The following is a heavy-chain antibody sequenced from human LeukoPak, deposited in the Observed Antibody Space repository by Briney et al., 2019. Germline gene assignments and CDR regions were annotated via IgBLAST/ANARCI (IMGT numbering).Heavy chain of an antibody. CDR1: GFTFSSYS. CDR3: ARDLTVTTVGYFDS. Sequence: PGGSLRLSCAASGFTFSSYSMTWVRQAPGKGLEWVATIQQDGNEKHYVDSVKGRFTISRDNAEKSLYLQMNSLRAEDTAVYYCARDLTVTTVGYFDSWGQGTLVTVSS. D-gene: IGHD4-17*01. CDR2: IQQDGNEK. V-gene: IGHV3-7*01. J-gene: IGHJ4*02.